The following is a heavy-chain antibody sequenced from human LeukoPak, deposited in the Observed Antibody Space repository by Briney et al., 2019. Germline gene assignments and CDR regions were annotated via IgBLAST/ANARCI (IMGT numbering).Heavy chain of an antibody. Sequence: GGSLRLSCAASGFTFSSYSMTWVRQAPGKGLEWVSSISSSSSYIYYADSVKGRFTISRDNAKNSLYLQMNSLRAEDTAVYYCATETGIAVAGRPNWGQGTLVTVSS. D-gene: IGHD6-19*01. CDR1: GFTFSSYS. V-gene: IGHV3-21*04. J-gene: IGHJ4*02. CDR3: ATETGIAVAGRPN. CDR2: ISSSSSYI.